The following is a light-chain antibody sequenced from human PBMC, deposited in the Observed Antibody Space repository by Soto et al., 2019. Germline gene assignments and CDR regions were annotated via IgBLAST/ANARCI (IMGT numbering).Light chain of an antibody. CDR2: DAS. J-gene: IGKJ4*01. CDR3: QQYGSTPLT. V-gene: IGKV3-20*01. Sequence: EIVLKQSPDTLSLSPGERATLSCRASQSVRSNYLAWYQQKPGQAPRFLIYDASSRATGIPDRFSGSGSGTDFTLTISRLEPGDFAVYYCQQYGSTPLTFGGGTKVDIK. CDR1: QSVRSNY.